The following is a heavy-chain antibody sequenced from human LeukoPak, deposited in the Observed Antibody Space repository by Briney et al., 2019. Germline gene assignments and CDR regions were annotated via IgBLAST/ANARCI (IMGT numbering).Heavy chain of an antibody. CDR2: IKTDGIST. CDR3: VAYNWNYPDY. V-gene: IGHV3-74*01. CDR1: GFSFGTYY. J-gene: IGHJ4*02. Sequence: GGSLRLSCAASGFSFGTYYMYWVRQAPEKGLVWVARIKTDGISTAYADSVKGRFTISRDNAKNTLYLQMNSLRAEDTAVYYCVAYNWNYPDYWGKGTLVTVSS. D-gene: IGHD1-20*01.